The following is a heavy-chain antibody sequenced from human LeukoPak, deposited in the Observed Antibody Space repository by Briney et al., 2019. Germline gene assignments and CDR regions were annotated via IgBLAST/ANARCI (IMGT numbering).Heavy chain of an antibody. Sequence: PGGSLRLSCAASGFTFSDYYMSWIRQAPGKGLEWIGSIYYSGSSSYNPSLQSRVSISVDTSKNHISLKVFSLTAADTALYYCARHVSGSAMMHYFDYWGQGNLVTVSS. J-gene: IGHJ4*02. CDR2: IYYSGSS. CDR3: ARHVSGSAMMHYFDY. D-gene: IGHD5-18*01. CDR1: GFTFSDYY. V-gene: IGHV4-39*01.